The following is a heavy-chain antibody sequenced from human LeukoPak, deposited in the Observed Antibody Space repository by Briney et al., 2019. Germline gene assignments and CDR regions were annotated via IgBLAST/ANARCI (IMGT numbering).Heavy chain of an antibody. CDR1: GGSISNYY. J-gene: IGHJ4*02. CDR2: ISYTGST. D-gene: IGHD3-22*01. CDR3: ARGARTIHYYDSSGYYFDY. V-gene: IGHV4-59*08. Sequence: PSETLSLTCTVSGGSISNYYWSWIRQPPGKGLEWIGYISYTGSTSYNPSLKSRVTISIDTSKNQFSLKLTSVAAADTAVYYCARGARTIHYYDSSGYYFDYWGQGTLVTVSS.